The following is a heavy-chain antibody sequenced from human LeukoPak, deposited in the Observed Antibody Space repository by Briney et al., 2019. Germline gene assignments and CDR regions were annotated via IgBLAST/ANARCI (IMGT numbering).Heavy chain of an antibody. V-gene: IGHV4-59*01. CDR2: IYYSGST. D-gene: IGHD3-22*01. Sequence: SETLSLTCTVSGGSISSYYWSWIRQPPGKGLEWIGYIYYSGSTNYNPSLKSRVTISVDTSKNQFSLKLSSVTAADTAVYYCARVADDSSGYYYVDHFDYWGQGTLVTVSS. CDR3: ARVADDSSGYYYVDHFDY. J-gene: IGHJ4*02. CDR1: GGSISSYY.